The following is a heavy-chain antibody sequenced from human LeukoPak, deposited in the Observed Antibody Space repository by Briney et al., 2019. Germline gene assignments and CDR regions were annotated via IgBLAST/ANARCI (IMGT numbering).Heavy chain of an antibody. CDR2: TNSDGSST. J-gene: IGHJ3*02. CDR1: GCTFSSYW. V-gene: IGHV3-74*01. Sequence: GGSLRLSCAASGCTFSSYWMHWVRQAPGKGLVWVSRTNSDGSSTSYADSVKGRFTISRDNAKNTLYLQMNSLRADDTAVYYCARVQGHPPNGLDIWGQGTMVTVSS. CDR3: ARVQGHPPNGLDI. D-gene: IGHD2-8*01.